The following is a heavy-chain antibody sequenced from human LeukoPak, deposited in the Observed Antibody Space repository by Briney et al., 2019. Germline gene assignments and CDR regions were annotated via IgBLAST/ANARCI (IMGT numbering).Heavy chain of an antibody. Sequence: HPRGSLRLSCAASGLTFSSNAMSWVRQAPGKGLEWGSGISGSGGSTYYADSVKGRFTISRDNSKNTLYQQMNSLRAEDTAIYYCAKRGTWYSGSYLNPYWGQGTLVTV. D-gene: IGHD1-26*01. V-gene: IGHV3-23*01. CDR2: ISGSGGST. CDR3: AKRGTWYSGSYLNPY. J-gene: IGHJ4*02. CDR1: GLTFSSNA.